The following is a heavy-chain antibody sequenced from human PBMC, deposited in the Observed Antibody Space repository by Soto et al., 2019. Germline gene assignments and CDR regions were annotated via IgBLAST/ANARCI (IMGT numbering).Heavy chain of an antibody. V-gene: IGHV1-69*12. CDR3: ARDNDRLQLGGNYYYILDV. J-gene: IGHJ6*02. CDR2: IIPLFRTP. Sequence: QVQLVQSGAEMKEPGSSVKVSCKTSGGTFSSSAISWLRQAPGQGLEWMGGIIPLFRTPDYAQKFQGRVTNAADESTSTAYMELSSLRSEDTVVYYCARDNDRLQLGGNYYYILDVWGQGNTITVSS. CDR1: GGTFSSSA. D-gene: IGHD4-4*01.